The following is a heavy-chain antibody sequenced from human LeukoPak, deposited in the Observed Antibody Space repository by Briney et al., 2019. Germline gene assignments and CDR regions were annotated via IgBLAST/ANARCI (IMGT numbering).Heavy chain of an antibody. J-gene: IGHJ5*02. CDR2: INPIFGMA. CDR1: LWTFSSYA. CDR3: ARDLLRAYCEGACYGSWFDP. D-gene: IGHD2-21*02. V-gene: IGHV1-69*13. Sequence: SVKVSCLGTLWTFSSYAISGVRQPPGQELDGMGRINPIFGMANYAQKLRGRVTIPAEESTSTAYMELSSLRSEDKDVYYCARDLLRAYCEGACYGSWFDPWGQGTLVTVSS.